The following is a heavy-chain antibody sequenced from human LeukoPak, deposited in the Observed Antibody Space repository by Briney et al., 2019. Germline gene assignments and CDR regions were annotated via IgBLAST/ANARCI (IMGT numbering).Heavy chain of an antibody. J-gene: IGHJ5*02. CDR3: ASSGSRDNWFDP. D-gene: IGHD3-10*01. CDR2: ISAYNGNT. V-gene: IGHV1-18*01. Sequence: ASVKVSCKASGYTFTNYAISWVRQVPGQGLEWMGWISAYNGNTNYAQKFHDRVTMTSDTSTTTAYMELRSLRSDDTALYYCASSGSRDNWFDPWGQGTLVTVSS. CDR1: GYTFTNYA.